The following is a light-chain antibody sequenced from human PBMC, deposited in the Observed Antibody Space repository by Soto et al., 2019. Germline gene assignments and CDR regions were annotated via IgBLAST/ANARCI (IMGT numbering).Light chain of an antibody. CDR1: QSVSNNY. J-gene: IGKJ1*01. V-gene: IGKV3-20*01. CDR3: QQYGSSGT. CDR2: GAS. Sequence: VMTQSPAILSVSPGESATLSCRASQSVSNNYLAWYQQKPGQAPRLLIYGASNRATGIPDRFSGSGSGTDFTLTISRLEPEDFAVYYCQQYGSSGTFGQGTKVDIK.